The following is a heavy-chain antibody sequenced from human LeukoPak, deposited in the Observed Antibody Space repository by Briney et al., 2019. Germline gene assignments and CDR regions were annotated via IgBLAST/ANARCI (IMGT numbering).Heavy chain of an antibody. D-gene: IGHD3-3*01. J-gene: IGHJ4*02. Sequence: RAGGALRLSCAASGFTFDDDGMSWGPQAPGKGVEWGSSIKWNRTITGYVDSVKGLFTISRDNAKNSLYLQMHRLRPDDTAVYYCARAEWLSYYWGQGTLVTVSS. CDR2: IKWNRTIT. CDR3: ARAEWLSYY. CDR1: GFTFDDDG. V-gene: IGHV3-20*04.